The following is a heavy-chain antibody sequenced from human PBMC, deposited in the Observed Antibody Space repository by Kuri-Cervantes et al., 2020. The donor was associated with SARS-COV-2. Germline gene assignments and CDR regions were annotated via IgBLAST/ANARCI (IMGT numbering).Heavy chain of an antibody. CDR1: GGSISSYY. V-gene: IGHV4-59*01. CDR3: ARGYCSSTSCQKIYYYYGMDV. Sequence: GSLRLSCTVSGGSISSYYWSWIRQPPGKGLEWIGYIYYSGSTNYNPSLRSRVTISVDTSKNQFSLKLSSVTAADTAVYYCARGYCSSTSCQKIYYYYGMDVWGHGTTVTVSS. D-gene: IGHD2-2*01. J-gene: IGHJ6*02. CDR2: IYYSGST.